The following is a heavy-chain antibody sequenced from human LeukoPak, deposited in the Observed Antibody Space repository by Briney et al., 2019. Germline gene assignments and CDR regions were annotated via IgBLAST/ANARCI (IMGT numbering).Heavy chain of an antibody. CDR1: GYNFTSYG. D-gene: IGHD1-26*01. CDR2: ISAYNGNT. Sequence: ASVKVSCKTSGYNFTSYGISWLRQAPGQGLEWMGWISAYNGNTYYAQRFQGRVTMTTDTSTSTAYMELRTLRSDDTAFYYCARDGRFAAYEPDYWGQGTLVTVSS. J-gene: IGHJ4*02. CDR3: ARDGRFAAYEPDY. V-gene: IGHV1-18*01.